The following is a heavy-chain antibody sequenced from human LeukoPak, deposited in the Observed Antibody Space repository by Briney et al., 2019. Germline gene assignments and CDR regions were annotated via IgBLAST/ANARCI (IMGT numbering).Heavy chain of an antibody. CDR1: GFTFSRYA. V-gene: IGHV3-23*01. CDR3: ARELQSSGFFDC. D-gene: IGHD6-19*01. Sequence: GGSLRLSCVASGFTFSRYAMSWVRQAPGEGLEWVSAISGSGGKTYYADSVKGRFTISRDNSKNTLYLQMNSLRAEDTAVYYCARELQSSGFFDCWGQGTLVTVSS. CDR2: ISGSGGKT. J-gene: IGHJ4*02.